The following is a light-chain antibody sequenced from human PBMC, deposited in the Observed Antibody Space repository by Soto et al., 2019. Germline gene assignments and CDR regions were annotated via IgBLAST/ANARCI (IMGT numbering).Light chain of an antibody. CDR2: GAS. J-gene: IGKJ1*01. CDR1: QSVSTN. CDR3: QQYNSYPWT. Sequence: EIEMTQSPDNLSVSPGESATLSCRASQSVSTNLAWYQQKPGQAPRLLIYGASTRATGIPARFSGSGSGTEFTLTISSLQPDDFATYYCQQYNSYPWTFGQGTKVDIK. V-gene: IGKV3-15*01.